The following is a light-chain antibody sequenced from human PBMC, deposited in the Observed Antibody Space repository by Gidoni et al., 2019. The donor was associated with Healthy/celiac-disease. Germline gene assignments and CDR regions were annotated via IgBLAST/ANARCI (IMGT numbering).Light chain of an antibody. CDR2: GKN. CDR1: SLRSYY. V-gene: IGLV3-19*01. Sequence: SSELTQDPALSVALGQTVRITCQGDSLRSYYASWYQQKPGQAPVLVIYGKNNRPSGIPDRFSGSSSGNTASLTITGAQAEDEADYYCNSRDTVFGGGTKLTVL. CDR3: NSRDTV. J-gene: IGLJ3*02.